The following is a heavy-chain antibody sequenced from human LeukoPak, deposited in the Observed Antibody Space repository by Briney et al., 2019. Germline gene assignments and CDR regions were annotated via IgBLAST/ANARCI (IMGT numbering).Heavy chain of an antibody. V-gene: IGHV1-46*01. D-gene: IGHD3-10*01. Sequence: ASVKLSCKASGYTFTSYYMHWVRQAPGQGLEWMGIINPSGGSTSYAQKFQGRVTMTRDTSTSTVYMELSSLRSEDTAVYYCAAQYGSDAYYFDYWGQGTLVTVSS. CDR3: AAQYGSDAYYFDY. CDR1: GYTFTSYY. CDR2: INPSGGST. J-gene: IGHJ4*02.